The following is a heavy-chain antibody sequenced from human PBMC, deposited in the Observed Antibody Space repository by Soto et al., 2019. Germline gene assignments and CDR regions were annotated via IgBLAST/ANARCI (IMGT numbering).Heavy chain of an antibody. CDR3: ARVGYSSTGTTLHFHGLDV. CDR2: INPSGGTT. V-gene: IGHV1-46*01. CDR1: GYTFTNYY. J-gene: IGHJ6*02. D-gene: IGHD3-22*01. Sequence: ASVKVSCKASGYTFTNYYIYWVRQAPGQGLEWMGIINPSGGTTGYTPKFQGKVTMTRDTSTHTLYMELSSLRSEDTAIYYCARVGYSSTGTTLHFHGLDVWGQGTTVTVSS.